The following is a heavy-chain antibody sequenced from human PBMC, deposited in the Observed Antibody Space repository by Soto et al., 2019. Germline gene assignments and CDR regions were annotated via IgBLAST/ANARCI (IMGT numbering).Heavy chain of an antibody. CDR3: AAPKPESIAVDAFDI. V-gene: IGHV1-58*02. J-gene: IGHJ3*02. Sequence: SVKVSCKASGFTFTSSAMQWVRQARGQRLEWIGWIVVGSGNTNYAQKFQERVTITRDMSTSTAYMELSSLRSEDTAVYYCAAPKPESIAVDAFDIWGQGTMVTVSS. D-gene: IGHD6-19*01. CDR1: GFTFTSSA. CDR2: IVVGSGNT.